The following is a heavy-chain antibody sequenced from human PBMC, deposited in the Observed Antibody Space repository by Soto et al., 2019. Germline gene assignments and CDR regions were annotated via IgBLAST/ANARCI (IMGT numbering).Heavy chain of an antibody. V-gene: IGHV3-30*18. J-gene: IGHJ6*03. CDR2: ISYDGSNK. CDR1: GFTFSSYG. Sequence: QVQLVESGGGVVQPGRSLRLSCAASGFTFSSYGMHWVRQAPGKGLEWVAVISYDGSNKYYADSVKGRFTISRDNSKNTLYLQMNSLRAEDTAVYYCAKEWGAAPPYYYYMDVWGKGTTVTVSS. D-gene: IGHD6-6*01. CDR3: AKEWGAAPPYYYYMDV.